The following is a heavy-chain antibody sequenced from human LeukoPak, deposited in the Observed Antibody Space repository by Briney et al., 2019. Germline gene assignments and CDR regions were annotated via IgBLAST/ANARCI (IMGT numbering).Heavy chain of an antibody. V-gene: IGHV3-21*01. CDR2: ISATSTYT. J-gene: IGHJ4*02. Sequence: PGGSLRLSCAASGFTFSTYSMNWFRQAPGKGLGWVSSISATSTYTYYADSLKGRFIISRDNAKNSVYLQMNSLRAEDTAVYYCTREFCSGGSCYSGGYWGQGALVTVSS. D-gene: IGHD2-15*01. CDR3: TREFCSGGSCYSGGY. CDR1: GFTFSTYS.